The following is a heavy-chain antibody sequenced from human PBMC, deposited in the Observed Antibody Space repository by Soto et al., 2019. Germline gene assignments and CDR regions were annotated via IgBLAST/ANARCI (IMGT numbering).Heavy chain of an antibody. CDR1: GYTFTSYH. V-gene: IGHV1-18*01. CDR3: ARDPPALDV. Sequence: QVQLVQSGAEVKKPGASVKVTCKASGYTFTSYHSSCVRQAPGQGLEWMGWISAYNGNTIYAQKLQGRVTVTTDTSTSTAYMELRSLRSDNTAVYFCARDPPALDVWGQGTTVTVSS. CDR2: ISAYNGNT. J-gene: IGHJ6*02.